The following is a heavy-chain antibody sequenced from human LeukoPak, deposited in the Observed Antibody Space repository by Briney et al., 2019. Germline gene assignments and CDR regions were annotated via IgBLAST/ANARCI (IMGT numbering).Heavy chain of an antibody. CDR3: ARDVGRIAAAGTFDP. Sequence: PSETLSLTCTVSGGSISSYYWSWIRLPPGKGLEWIGYIYYSGSTNYNPSLKSRVTISVDTSKNQFSLKLSSVTAADTAVYYCARDVGRIAAAGTFDPWGQGTLVTVSS. J-gene: IGHJ5*02. CDR2: IYYSGST. CDR1: GGSISSYY. V-gene: IGHV4-59*01. D-gene: IGHD6-13*01.